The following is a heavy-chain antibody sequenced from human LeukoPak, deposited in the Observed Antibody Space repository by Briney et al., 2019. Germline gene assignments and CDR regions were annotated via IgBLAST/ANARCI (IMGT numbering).Heavy chain of an antibody. J-gene: IGHJ4*02. CDR2: IYYTGST. CDR3: ARRLHHYFDY. Sequence: SETLSLTCTVSGGSISSSSYYWGWIRQPPGKGLEWIGSIYYTGSTYYNPSLKSRVTISVDTSKNQFSLKLSFVTAADTAVYYCARRLHHYFDYWGQGTLVTVSS. V-gene: IGHV4-39*07. CDR1: GGSISSSSYY. D-gene: IGHD4-11*01.